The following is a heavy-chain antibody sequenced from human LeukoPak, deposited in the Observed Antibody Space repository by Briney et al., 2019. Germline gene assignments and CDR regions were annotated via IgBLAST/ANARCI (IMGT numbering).Heavy chain of an antibody. D-gene: IGHD1-26*01. Sequence: PSETLSLTCTVSGGSISTYYWNCIRQPAGKGLEWIGRIYSSGSTNYNPSLMSRVTMSVDTSKNQFSLKLSSVTAADMAVYYCARGEHTMDVWGQGTTVTVSS. V-gene: IGHV4-4*07. CDR3: ARGEHTMDV. J-gene: IGHJ6*02. CDR2: IYSSGST. CDR1: GGSISTYY.